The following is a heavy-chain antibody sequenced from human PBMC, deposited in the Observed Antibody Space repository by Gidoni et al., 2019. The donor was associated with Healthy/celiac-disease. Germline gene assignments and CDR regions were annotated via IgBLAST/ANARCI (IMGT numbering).Heavy chain of an antibody. CDR1: GGSINSGSYY. CDR3: ARSYGDYVYYYYGMDV. D-gene: IGHD4-17*01. V-gene: IGHV4-61*02. Sequence: QVQLQESGPGRAKPSQPLYLTCTASGGSINSGSYYWSWIRQPDGKGLAWIGCIYTSGSTNYNPSLKSRVTISVDTSKNQFSLKLSSVTAADTAVYYCARSYGDYVYYYYGMDVWGQGTTVTVSS. CDR2: IYTSGST. J-gene: IGHJ6*02.